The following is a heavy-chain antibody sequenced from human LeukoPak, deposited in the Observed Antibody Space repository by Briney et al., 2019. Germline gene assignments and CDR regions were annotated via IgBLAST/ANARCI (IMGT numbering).Heavy chain of an antibody. D-gene: IGHD3-9*01. V-gene: IGHV3-21*01. CDR3: AIIWEWDYDILTGYS. J-gene: IGHJ5*02. CDR2: ISSSSSYI. Sequence: GGSLRLSCAASGFTFSSYSMNWVRQAPGKGLEWVSSISSSSSYIYYADSVKGRFTISRDNAKNLLYLQMNSLRAEDTAVYYCAIIWEWDYDILTGYSWGQGTLVTVSS. CDR1: GFTFSSYS.